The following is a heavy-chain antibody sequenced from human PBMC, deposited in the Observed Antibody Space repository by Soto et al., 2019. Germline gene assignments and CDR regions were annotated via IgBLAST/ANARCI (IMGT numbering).Heavy chain of an antibody. CDR2: ISYDGSNK. J-gene: IGHJ6*01. CDR3: AKINVGATPTPREYYQYGMDV. Sequence: GGSLRLSCAASGFTFSSYGMHWVRQAPGKGLEWVAVISYDGSNKYYADSVKGRFTISRDNSKNTLYLQMNSLRAEDTAVYYCAKINVGATPTPREYYQYGMDVLGQGTTVTGSS. CDR1: GFTFSSYG. D-gene: IGHD1-26*01. V-gene: IGHV3-30*18.